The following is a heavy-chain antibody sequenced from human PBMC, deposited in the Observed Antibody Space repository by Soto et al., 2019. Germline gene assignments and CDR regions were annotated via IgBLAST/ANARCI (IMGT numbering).Heavy chain of an antibody. J-gene: IGHJ4*02. V-gene: IGHV4-39*01. D-gene: IGHD3-10*01. CDR2: IYYSGST. CDR3: ARHPSAGRGVRGVRFDY. Sequence: SETLSLTCTVSGGSISSSSYYWGWIRQPPGKGLEWIGSIYYSGSTYYNPSLKSRVTISVDTSKNQFSLKLSSVTAADTAVYYCARHPSAGRGVRGVRFDYWGQGTLVTVSS. CDR1: GGSISSSSYY.